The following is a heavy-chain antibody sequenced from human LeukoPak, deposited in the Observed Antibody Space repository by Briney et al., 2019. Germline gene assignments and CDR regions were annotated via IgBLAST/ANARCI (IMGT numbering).Heavy chain of an antibody. CDR2: IKQGGNEK. J-gene: IGHJ4*02. CDR3: ARDGAFRIYDY. D-gene: IGHD3-3*02. CDR1: GFTFSSYW. V-gene: IGHV3-7*01. Sequence: GGSLRLSCAASGFTFSSYWMTWVRQAPGKGLEWVASIKQGGNEKYYVDSVKGRFTISRDNARNSLYLQMSSLRADDTAVYYCARDGAFRIYDYWGQGPLVTVS.